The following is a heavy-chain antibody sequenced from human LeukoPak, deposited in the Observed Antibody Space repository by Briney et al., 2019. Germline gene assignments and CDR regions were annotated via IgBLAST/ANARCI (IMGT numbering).Heavy chain of an antibody. D-gene: IGHD6-13*01. CDR3: AVIAAAGTAY. V-gene: IGHV4-59*08. J-gene: IGHJ4*02. Sequence: SETLSLTCTVSGGSISSYYGSWIRQPPGKGLEWIGYIYYSGSTNYNPSLKSRVTISVDTSKNQFSLKLSSVTAADTAVYYCAVIAAAGTAYWGQGTLVTVSS. CDR2: IYYSGST. CDR1: GGSISSYY.